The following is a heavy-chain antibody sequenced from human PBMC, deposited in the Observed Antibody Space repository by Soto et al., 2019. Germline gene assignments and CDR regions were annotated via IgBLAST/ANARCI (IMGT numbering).Heavy chain of an antibody. CDR3: PGDRTLSKLFY. V-gene: IGHV4-59*11. CDR1: GGSPSRHY. Sequence: SETLSLTCTVSGGSPSRHYWNWIRQPPGKGLEWIGHVFHSGSTNYNPSLKSRVTISVDTSKNKFSLQLNAVTAAATAVYYCPGDRTLSKLFYGGQEILVPVSS. CDR2: VFHSGST. J-gene: IGHJ4*02.